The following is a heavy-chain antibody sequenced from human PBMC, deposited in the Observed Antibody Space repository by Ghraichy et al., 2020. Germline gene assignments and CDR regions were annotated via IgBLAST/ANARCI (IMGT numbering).Heavy chain of an antibody. J-gene: IGHJ5*02. CDR1: GFTFGSYS. CDR2: LSGGSSTI. CDR3: ARDKVVVARGWFDP. D-gene: IGHD2-2*01. V-gene: IGHV3-48*04. Sequence: GESLNISCAGNGFTFGSYSMNWLRQAPGKGLEWVAYLSGGSSTIYYADSVKGRFTISRDDAKNSLYLQMRGLRAEDTAVYYCARDKVVVARGWFDPWGQGTLVPVSS.